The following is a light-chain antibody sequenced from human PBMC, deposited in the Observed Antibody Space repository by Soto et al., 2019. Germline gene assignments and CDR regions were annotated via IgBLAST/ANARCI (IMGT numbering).Light chain of an antibody. CDR1: QSVSSY. CDR3: QQRNNWPLT. V-gene: IGKV3-11*01. CDR2: DAS. J-gene: IGKJ3*01. Sequence: EIVLTQSPATLSLSPGERATLSCSASQSVSSYLAWYQQKPGQAPMLLIYDASNRASGITARFSGSGSGTDFTLTISSLQPEDFAAYYCQQRNNWPLTFGPGTKVYSK.